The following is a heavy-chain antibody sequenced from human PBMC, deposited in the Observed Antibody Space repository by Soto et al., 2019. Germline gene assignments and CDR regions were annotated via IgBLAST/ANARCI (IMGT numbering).Heavy chain of an antibody. J-gene: IGHJ4*02. CDR2: IKQDGSEK. CDR1: GFTFSSYW. Sequence: GGSLRLSCAASGFTFSSYWMSWVRQAPGKGLEWVANIKQDGSEKYYVDSVKGRFTISRDNAKNSLYLQMNSLRAEDTAVYYCARDMQGRYFDWLPHNPEYFDYWGQGTLVTVSS. D-gene: IGHD3-9*01. CDR3: ARDMQGRYFDWLPHNPEYFDY. V-gene: IGHV3-7*01.